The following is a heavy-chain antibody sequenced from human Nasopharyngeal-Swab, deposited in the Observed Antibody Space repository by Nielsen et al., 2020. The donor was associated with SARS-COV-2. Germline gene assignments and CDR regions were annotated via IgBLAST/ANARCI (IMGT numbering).Heavy chain of an antibody. CDR2: TEIGGIT. Sequence: GESLKISCAASGFTFSSFWMNWVRQAPGKGLEWVSVTEIGGITHYADSVKGRFSNSRDSSTNTLYLQMNNVRAEDTAVYYCARDLGGGYCTTTNCPGSWGQGTLVTVSS. V-gene: IGHV3-53*01. D-gene: IGHD2-2*01. CDR3: ARDLGGGYCTTTNCPGS. CDR1: GFTFSSFW. J-gene: IGHJ1*01.